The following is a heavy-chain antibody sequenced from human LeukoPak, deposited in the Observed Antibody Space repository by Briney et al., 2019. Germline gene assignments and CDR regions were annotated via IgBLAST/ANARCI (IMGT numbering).Heavy chain of an antibody. CDR1: GFTFSSYE. Sequence: GGSGRLSCAASGFTFSSYEMNWVRQAPGKGLEWVSYISSSGSTIYYADSVKGRFTISRDNAKNSLYLQMNSLRAGDTAVYYCARGPAASGYYDSRGRYGYFDYWGQGTLVTVSS. CDR2: ISSSGSTI. V-gene: IGHV3-48*03. D-gene: IGHD3-22*01. CDR3: ARGPAASGYYDSRGRYGYFDY. J-gene: IGHJ4*02.